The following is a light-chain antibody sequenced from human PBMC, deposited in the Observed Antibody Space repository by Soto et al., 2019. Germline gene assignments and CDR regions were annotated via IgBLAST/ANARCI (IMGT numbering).Light chain of an antibody. CDR1: QGLSSW. CDR3: QQANIFPIT. Sequence: DIQLTQSPSSVSASVGDRVTITCRASQGLSSWLAWYQQKPGKAPKLLIYAASPLQSGVPSRFSGSGSGTDFTLTISSLQPEDCATYYCQQANIFPITFGQGTRLEIK. J-gene: IGKJ5*01. CDR2: AAS. V-gene: IGKV1D-12*01.